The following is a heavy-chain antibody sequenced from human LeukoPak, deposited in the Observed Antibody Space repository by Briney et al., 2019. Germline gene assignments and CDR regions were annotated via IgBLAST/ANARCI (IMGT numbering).Heavy chain of an antibody. Sequence: PGGSLGLSCAASGFTFSGSGMHWVRQAPGKGLEWVAVISYDGSFKEYAESVKGRFTISRDNSKNTLYLQMNSLRAEDTAVYYCAKEIIGRGEMATDDHWGQGTLVTVSS. V-gene: IGHV3-30*18. CDR2: ISYDGSFK. CDR3: AKEIIGRGEMATDDH. CDR1: GFTFSGSG. D-gene: IGHD5-24*01. J-gene: IGHJ4*02.